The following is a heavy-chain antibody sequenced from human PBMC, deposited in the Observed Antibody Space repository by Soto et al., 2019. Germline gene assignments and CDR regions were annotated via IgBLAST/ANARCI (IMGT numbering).Heavy chain of an antibody. V-gene: IGHV4-31*03. CDR3: ARDRRGLHYDFWSGLDV. Sequence: LSLTCTVSGGSISSGGYYWSWIRQHPGKGLEWIGYIYYSGSTYYNPSLKSRVTISVDTSKNQFSLKLSSVTAADTAVYYCARDRRGLHYDFWSGLDVWGQGTTVTVSS. CDR1: GGSISSGGYY. J-gene: IGHJ6*02. D-gene: IGHD3-3*01. CDR2: IYYSGST.